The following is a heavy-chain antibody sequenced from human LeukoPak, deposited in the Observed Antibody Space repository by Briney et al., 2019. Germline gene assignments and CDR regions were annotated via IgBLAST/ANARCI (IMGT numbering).Heavy chain of an antibody. J-gene: IGHJ4*02. V-gene: IGHV5-51*01. CDR3: AKHFDSSGYRQFYFEY. CDR2: IYPGDSDT. Sequence: GESLKISCKVSGYSFTTYWIGWVRQMPGRGLEWMGIIYPGDSDTRYSPSFQGQVTISADKSINTAYLQWSSLKASDTAMYYCAKHFDSSGYRQFYFEYWGQGTLVTVSS. D-gene: IGHD3-22*01. CDR1: GYSFTTYW.